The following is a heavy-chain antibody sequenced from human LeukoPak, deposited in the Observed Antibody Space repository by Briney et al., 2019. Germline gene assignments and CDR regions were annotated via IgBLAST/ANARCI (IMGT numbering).Heavy chain of an antibody. V-gene: IGHV4-59*01. CDR3: ARDTQLGSFDY. CDR1: GGSISSYY. D-gene: IGHD1-1*01. CDR2: IYYSGST. Sequence: PSETLSLTCTVSGGSISSYYWSWIRQPPGKGLEWIGYIYYSGSTNYNPSLKGRVTISVDTSKNQFSLKLSSVTAADTAVYYCARDTQLGSFDYWGQGSLVTVSS. J-gene: IGHJ4*02.